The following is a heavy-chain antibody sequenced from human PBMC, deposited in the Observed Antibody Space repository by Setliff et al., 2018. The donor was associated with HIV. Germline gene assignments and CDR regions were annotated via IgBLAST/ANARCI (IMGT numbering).Heavy chain of an antibody. CDR1: GASIRGHY. CDR2: IYYSGNT. D-gene: IGHD3-22*01. V-gene: IGHV4-59*08. Sequence: SETLSLTCSVSGASIRGHYWSWIRQSPGKGLEWLGNIYYSGNTNYNPSFKSRVTIPVDTSKNQFSLRVNSVTAADTAVYYCARSLVPSGYYYGRHAFDIWGQGKKVTVS. J-gene: IGHJ3*02. CDR3: ARSLVPSGYYYGRHAFDI.